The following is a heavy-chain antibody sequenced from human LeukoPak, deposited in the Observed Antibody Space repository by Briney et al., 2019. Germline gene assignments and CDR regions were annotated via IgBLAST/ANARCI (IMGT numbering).Heavy chain of an antibody. D-gene: IGHD2-2*01. Sequence: SXXLXCXASXFTFDDYAMHWVRQAPGKGLEWVSGISWNSGSIGYADSVKGRFTISRDNAKNSLYLQMNSLRAEDTALYYCAKDMGVVPAATVDYWGQGTLVTVSS. CDR2: ISWNSGSI. CDR1: XFTFDDYA. V-gene: IGHV3-9*01. J-gene: IGHJ4*02. CDR3: AKDMGVVPAATVDY.